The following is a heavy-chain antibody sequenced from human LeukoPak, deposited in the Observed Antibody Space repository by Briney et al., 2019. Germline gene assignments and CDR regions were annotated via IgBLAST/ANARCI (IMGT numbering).Heavy chain of an antibody. CDR1: GGSISGSNYH. CDR2: INYWGHT. CDR3: APTYSYTGGGYDY. Sequence: PSETLSLTCTVSGGSISGSNYHWGWIRQPPGKGLEWIGSINYWGHTYYNPSFESRVTISVDTSKNQFSLKVSSVTAADTALYYCAPTYSYTGGGYDYWGQGTLVTVSS. D-gene: IGHD5-18*01. V-gene: IGHV4-39*01. J-gene: IGHJ4*02.